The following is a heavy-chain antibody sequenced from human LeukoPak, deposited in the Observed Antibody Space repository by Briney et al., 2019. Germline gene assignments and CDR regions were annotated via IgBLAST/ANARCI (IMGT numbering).Heavy chain of an antibody. CDR2: ISSSSSTI. CDR3: ARLNRGYCYGTSCYMEPGAGH. Sequence: GGSLRLSCAASGFTFTTYTMNWVRQAPGKGLEWVSYISSSSSTIYYADSVKGRFTISRDNAKNSLYLQMNSLRAEDTAVYYCARLNRGYCYGTSCYMEPGAGHWGQGTVVTVSS. D-gene: IGHD2-2*02. J-gene: IGHJ4*02. V-gene: IGHV3-48*01. CDR1: GFTFTTYT.